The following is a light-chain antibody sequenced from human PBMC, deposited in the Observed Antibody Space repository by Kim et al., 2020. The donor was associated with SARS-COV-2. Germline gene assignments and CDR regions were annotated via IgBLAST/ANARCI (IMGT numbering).Light chain of an antibody. CDR1: QSVSSY. J-gene: IGKJ4*01. Sequence: DIVMPHSPATLSVSPGERATLSCRASQSVSSYLAWYQQKPGQAPRLLIYGASTRAAGIPARFSGSGSGTEFTLTISSLQSEDFAVYYCHQYNNWPPLTFGGGTKVDIK. V-gene: IGKV3-15*01. CDR2: GAS. CDR3: HQYNNWPPLT.